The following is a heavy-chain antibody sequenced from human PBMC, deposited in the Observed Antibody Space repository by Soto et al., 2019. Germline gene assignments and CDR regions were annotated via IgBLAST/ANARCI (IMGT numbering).Heavy chain of an antibody. Sequence: QAYLEQSGAEVKKPGASVKVSCKASGYSLTDNGITWVRQASGQGLEYVGWISPDSGKTAYAQKFQGRVTMTRDTSINTVYMELSSLRSDDTAVYYCARVYGYYYYYMDVWGKGTTVTVSS. V-gene: IGHV1-8*01. D-gene: IGHD2-8*01. CDR3: ARVYGYYYYYMDV. J-gene: IGHJ6*03. CDR1: GYSLTDNG. CDR2: ISPDSGKT.